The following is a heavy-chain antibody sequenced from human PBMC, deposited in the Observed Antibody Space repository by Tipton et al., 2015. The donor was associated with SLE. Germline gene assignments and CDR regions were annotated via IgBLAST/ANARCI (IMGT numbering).Heavy chain of an antibody. CDR3: AREVRQLLIYFDS. D-gene: IGHD6-13*01. Sequence: TLSLTCTVSSGSISSSSYYWAWVRQPPGKGREWIGSISFSGNTYYNPSLKSRVTLSVDTSKNQFSLRLTSVTAADTAMYFCAREVRQLLIYFDSWGQGTLVTVSS. J-gene: IGHJ4*02. V-gene: IGHV4-39*07. CDR1: SGSISSSSYY. CDR2: ISFSGNT.